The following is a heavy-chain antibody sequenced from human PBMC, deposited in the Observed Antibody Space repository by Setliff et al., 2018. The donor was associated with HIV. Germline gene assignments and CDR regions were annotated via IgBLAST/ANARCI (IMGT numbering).Heavy chain of an antibody. CDR2: INPSGGST. CDR3: ASYSGYCTNGVCYIGVHKIPDRYYSDY. V-gene: IGHV1-46*01. D-gene: IGHD2-8*01. Sequence: ASVKVSCKASGYTFTTYYMHWVRQAPGQGLEWMGIINPSGGSTSYAQKFQGRVTITADKSTGTAYVELSSLRSEDTAVYYCASYSGYCTNGVCYIGVHKIPDRYYSDYWGQGTLVTVSS. J-gene: IGHJ4*02. CDR1: GYTFTTYY.